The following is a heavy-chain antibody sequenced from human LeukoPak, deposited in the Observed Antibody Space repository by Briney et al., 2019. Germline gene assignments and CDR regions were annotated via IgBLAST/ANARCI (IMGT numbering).Heavy chain of an antibody. CDR3: ARSLRIGPLSF. CDR2: IWPDGSEK. J-gene: IGHJ4*02. V-gene: IGHV3-33*01. D-gene: IGHD3-3*02. Sequence: GGSLRLSCAASGFPFSNYDMHWVRQAPGKGLEWVAVIWPDGSEKYYRDSVKGRFTISRDNSKNTLSLQMSGLRAEDTAVYYCARSLRIGPLSFWGRGTLVTVSS. CDR1: GFPFSNYD.